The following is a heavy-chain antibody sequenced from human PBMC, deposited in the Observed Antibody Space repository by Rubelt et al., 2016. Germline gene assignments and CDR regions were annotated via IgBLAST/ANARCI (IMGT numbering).Heavy chain of an antibody. CDR1: TFTDSS. CDR2: INTNTGNP. CDR3: ARTSPSQLWLSNAFDI. J-gene: IGHJ3*02. Sequence: TFTDSSMHWVRQAPGQGLEWMGWINTNTGNPTYAQGFTGRFVFSLDTSVSTAYLQISSLKAEDTAVYYCARTSPSQLWLSNAFDIWGQGTMVTVSS. V-gene: IGHV7-4-1*02. D-gene: IGHD5-18*01.